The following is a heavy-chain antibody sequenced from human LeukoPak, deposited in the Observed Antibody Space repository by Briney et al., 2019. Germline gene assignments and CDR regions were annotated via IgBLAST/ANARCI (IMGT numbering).Heavy chain of an antibody. CDR1: GFTFSSYS. Sequence: GGSLRLSCAASGFTFSSYSMNWVRQAPGKGLEWVSSISSSSSYIYYADSVKGRFTISRDNAKNSLYLQMNSLRAEDTAVYYCARDRGSGMATIFSYWGQGTLVTVSS. V-gene: IGHV3-21*01. J-gene: IGHJ4*02. CDR2: ISSSSSYI. CDR3: ARDRGSGMATIFSY. D-gene: IGHD5-24*01.